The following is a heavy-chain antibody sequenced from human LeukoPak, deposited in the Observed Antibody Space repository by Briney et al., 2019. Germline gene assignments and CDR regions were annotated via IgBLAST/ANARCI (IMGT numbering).Heavy chain of an antibody. Sequence: SETLSLTCTVSGGSISSYYWSWIRQPAGKGLEWIGRIYTSGSTNYNPPLKSRVTMSVDTSKNQFSLKLSSVTAADTAAYYCARGFRGYGIYYFDYWGQGTLVTVSS. CDR2: IYTSGST. V-gene: IGHV4-4*07. CDR3: ARGFRGYGIYYFDY. D-gene: IGHD3-22*01. J-gene: IGHJ4*02. CDR1: GGSISSYY.